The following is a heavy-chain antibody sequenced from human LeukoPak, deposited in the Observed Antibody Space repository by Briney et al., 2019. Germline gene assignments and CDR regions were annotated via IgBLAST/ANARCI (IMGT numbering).Heavy chain of an antibody. CDR2: IKQDGSEK. CDR1: GFTFSNYW. J-gene: IGHJ4*02. Sequence: GGSLRLSCAASGFTFSNYWMSWVRQAPGKRLEWVANIKQDGSEKYYVDSVKGRFTISRDNAKKSLYLEMNSLRAEDTAVYYCTRDLLYWGQGTLVTVSS. V-gene: IGHV3-7*01. CDR3: TRDLLY.